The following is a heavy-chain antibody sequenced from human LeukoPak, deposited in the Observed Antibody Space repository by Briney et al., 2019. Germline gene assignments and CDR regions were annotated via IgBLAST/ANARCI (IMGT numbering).Heavy chain of an antibody. Sequence: SETLSLTCTVSGGSINTPNYYWGWIRQTPGKGLEWIGNIFYSGGTYYSPSLTSRVTISLDTSRNQFSLKLNSVTAADTAVYYCAGQPYYMDVWGKGTTVTISS. J-gene: IGHJ6*03. CDR2: IFYSGGT. V-gene: IGHV4-39*01. CDR3: AGQPYYMDV. CDR1: GGSINTPNYY.